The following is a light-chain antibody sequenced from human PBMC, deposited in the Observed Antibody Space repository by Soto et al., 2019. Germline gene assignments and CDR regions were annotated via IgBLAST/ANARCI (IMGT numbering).Light chain of an antibody. CDR2: VAS. CDR1: QSVSSN. J-gene: IGKJ2*01. Sequence: EIVMTQSPATLSVSPGETATLSCRASQSVSSNLAWYQQKPGQAPRLLIYVASTRATGIPARFTGSGSGTEFTLTISSLQSEDFAVYYCQQYINWPRTFGQGTKLEIE. CDR3: QQYINWPRT. V-gene: IGKV3-15*01.